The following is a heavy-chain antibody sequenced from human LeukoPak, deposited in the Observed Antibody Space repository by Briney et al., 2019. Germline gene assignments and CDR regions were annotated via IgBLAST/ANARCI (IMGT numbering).Heavy chain of an antibody. J-gene: IGHJ5*02. CDR1: GGSFSGYY. CDR2: INHSGST. D-gene: IGHD3-10*01. CDR3: ARGGGMRYYYGSGSPYKT. V-gene: IGHV4-34*01. Sequence: SETLSLTCALYGGSFSGYYWSWIRQPPGKGREWIGEINHSGSTNYNPSLKSRVTISVDTSKNQFSLKLSSVTAADTAVYYCARGGGMRYYYGSGSPYKTWGQGTLVTVSS.